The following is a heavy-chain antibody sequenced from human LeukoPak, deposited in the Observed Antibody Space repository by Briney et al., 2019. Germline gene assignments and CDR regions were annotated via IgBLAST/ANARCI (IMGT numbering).Heavy chain of an antibody. Sequence: PSETLSLTCTVSGGSISSSSYYWGWIRQPPGKGLEWIGSIYYSGSTYYNPSLKSRVTISVDTSKNQFSLKLSSVTAADTAVYYCARGPRGRGYDSSGYFYWGQGTLVTVSS. CDR2: IYYSGST. V-gene: IGHV4-39*01. CDR3: ARGPRGRGYDSSGYFY. CDR1: GGSISSSSYY. J-gene: IGHJ4*02. D-gene: IGHD3-22*01.